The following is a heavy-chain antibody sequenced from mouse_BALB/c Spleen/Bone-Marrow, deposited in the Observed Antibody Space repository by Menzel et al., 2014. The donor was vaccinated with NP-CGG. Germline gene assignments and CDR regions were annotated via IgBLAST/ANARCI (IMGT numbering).Heavy chain of an antibody. CDR1: GYSITSDYA. J-gene: IGHJ3*01. D-gene: IGHD3-1*01. Sequence: EVKLMDSGPGLVKPSQSLSLTCTVTGYSITSDYAWNWIRQFPGNKLEWMGYISYSGSTSYNPSLKSRISITRDTSKNLFFRRLNSVTSGDTANYSCARGGARAAGCFFYWGQGTLVTTSA. CDR2: ISYSGST. CDR3: ARGGARAAGCFFY. V-gene: IGHV3-2*02.